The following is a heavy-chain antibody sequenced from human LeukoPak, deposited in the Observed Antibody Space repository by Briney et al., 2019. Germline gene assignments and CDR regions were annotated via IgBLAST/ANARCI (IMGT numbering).Heavy chain of an antibody. V-gene: IGHV1-18*01. J-gene: IGHJ4*02. CDR2: ISAHNGNT. Sequence: GASVKVSCKASGYTFTSYGISWVRQAPGQGLEWMGWISAHNGNTNYAQKLQGRVTMTTDTSTSTAYMELRSLRSDDTAVYYCARSRGVGSSWYGIDYWGQGTLVTVSS. CDR3: ARSRGVGSSWYGIDY. CDR1: GYTFTSYG. D-gene: IGHD6-13*01.